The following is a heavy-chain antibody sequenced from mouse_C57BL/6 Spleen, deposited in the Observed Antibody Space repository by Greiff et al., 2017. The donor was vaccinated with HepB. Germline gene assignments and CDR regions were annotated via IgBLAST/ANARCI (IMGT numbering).Heavy chain of an antibody. V-gene: IGHV2-2*01. CDR3: AREDYYGSSPFDV. CDR2: IWSGGST. CDR1: GFSLTSYG. D-gene: IGHD1-1*01. Sequence: VQLQQSGPGLVQPSQSLSITCTVSGFSLTSYGVHWVRQSPGKGLEWLGVIWSGGSTDYNAAFISRLSISKDNSKSKVFFKMNSLQADDTAIYYCAREDYYGSSPFDVWGTGTTVTVSS. J-gene: IGHJ1*03.